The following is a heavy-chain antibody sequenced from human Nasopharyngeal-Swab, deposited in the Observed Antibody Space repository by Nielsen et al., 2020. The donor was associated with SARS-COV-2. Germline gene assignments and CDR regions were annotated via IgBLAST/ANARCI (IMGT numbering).Heavy chain of an antibody. Sequence: ESLKVSCKGSGYSFTTYWIGWVRQMPGKGLEWMGTIYPGDSNTRYSPSFQGQVTISVDKYSSTAYLQWSSLKASDTAIYYCARPMRPMGHYYFGMDVWGQGTTVTVSS. D-gene: IGHD1-26*01. CDR3: ARPMRPMGHYYFGMDV. CDR1: GYSFTTYW. V-gene: IGHV5-51*01. CDR2: IYPGDSNT. J-gene: IGHJ6*02.